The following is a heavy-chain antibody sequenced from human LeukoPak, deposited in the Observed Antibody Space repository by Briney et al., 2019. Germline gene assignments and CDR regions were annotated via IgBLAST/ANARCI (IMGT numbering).Heavy chain of an antibody. D-gene: IGHD3-16*02. CDR2: ISSSSSTI. CDR1: GFTFSSYS. V-gene: IGHV3-48*02. J-gene: IGHJ4*02. CDR3: ARDMAGDYVWGSYRPTPGY. Sequence: PGGSLRLSCAASGFTFSSYSMNWVRQAPGKGLEWVSYISSSSSTIYYADSVKGRFTISRDNAKNSLYLQMNSLRDEDTAVYYCARDMAGDYVWGSYRPTPGYWGQGTLVTVSS.